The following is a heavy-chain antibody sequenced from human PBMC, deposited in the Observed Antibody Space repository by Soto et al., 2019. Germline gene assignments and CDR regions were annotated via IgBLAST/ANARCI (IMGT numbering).Heavy chain of an antibody. J-gene: IGHJ4*02. CDR2: INAGNGNT. CDR1: GYTFTSYA. D-gene: IGHD6-19*01. Sequence: QVQLVQSGAEVKKPGASVKVSCKASGYTFTSYAMHWVCQAPGQRLEWMGWINAGNGNTKYSQKFQGRVTITRDTSASTAYMELSSLRSEDTAVYYCARDPYSGWYFDYWGQGTLVTVSS. CDR3: ARDPYSGWYFDY. V-gene: IGHV1-3*01.